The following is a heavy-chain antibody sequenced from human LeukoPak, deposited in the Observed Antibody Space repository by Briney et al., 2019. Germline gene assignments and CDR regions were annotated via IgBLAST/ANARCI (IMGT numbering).Heavy chain of an antibody. Sequence: SETLSLTCTVSGGSISSFFWSWIRQPPGKGLEWIGEINHSGSTNYNPSLKSRVTISVDTSKNQFSLKLSSVTAADTAVYYCARGTMTTVTYYFDYWGQGTLVTVSS. J-gene: IGHJ4*02. V-gene: IGHV4-34*01. CDR3: ARGTMTTVTYYFDY. D-gene: IGHD4-17*01. CDR2: INHSGST. CDR1: GGSISSFF.